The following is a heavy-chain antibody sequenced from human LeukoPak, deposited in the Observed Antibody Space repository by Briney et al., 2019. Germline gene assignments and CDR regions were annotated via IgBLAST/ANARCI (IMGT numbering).Heavy chain of an antibody. CDR2: ISSSSSYI. J-gene: IGHJ4*02. CDR3: ARGTSGYGNFDY. Sequence: GGSLRLSCAASGFTFSSYSMNWVRQAPGKGLEWVSSISSSSSYIYYADSVKGRFTISRDNSKNTLYLQMNSLRAEDTAVYYCARGTSGYGNFDYWGQGTLVTVSS. CDR1: GFTFSSYS. V-gene: IGHV3-21*01. D-gene: IGHD5-12*01.